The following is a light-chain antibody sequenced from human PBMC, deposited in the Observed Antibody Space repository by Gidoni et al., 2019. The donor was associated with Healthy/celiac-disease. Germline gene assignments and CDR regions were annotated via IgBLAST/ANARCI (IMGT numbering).Light chain of an antibody. CDR2: DAS. J-gene: IGKJ3*01. V-gene: IGKV1-33*01. CDR3: QQYDNLPP. CDR1: QDISNY. Sequence: DIQMTQSPSSLSASVGDRVTITCQASQDISNYLNWYQQKPGKAPKLLIYDASNLETGVPSRFSGSGSGTDFTFTISSLQPEDIATYYCQQYDNLPPFXPXTKVDIK.